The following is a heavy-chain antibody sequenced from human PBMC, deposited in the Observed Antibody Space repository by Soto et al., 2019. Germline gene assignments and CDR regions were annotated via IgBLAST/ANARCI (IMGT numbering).Heavy chain of an antibody. CDR2: ISSSTSYI. V-gene: IGHV3-21*01. J-gene: IGHJ4*02. D-gene: IGHD2-15*01. Sequence: EVQLVESGGGLVKPWGSLRLSCADSGFTFSRYTMNWVRQSPGKGLEWVSFISSSTSYIYYADSVKGRFTISRDNAKNSLYLQMNSLRAEDTAVYYCARVLGYCSGGSCYFDYWGQGTLVPVSS. CDR3: ARVLGYCSGGSCYFDY. CDR1: GFTFSRYT.